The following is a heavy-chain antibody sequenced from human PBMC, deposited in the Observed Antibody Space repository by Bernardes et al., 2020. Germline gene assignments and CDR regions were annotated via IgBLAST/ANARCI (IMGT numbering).Heavy chain of an antibody. CDR3: ARQGTVTTYPYYYGMDV. Sequence: SETLSLTCTVSGGSISSSSYYWGWIRQPPGKGLEWIGSIYYSGSTYYNPSLKSRVTISVDTSKNQFSLKLSSVTAADTAVYYCARQGTVTTYPYYYGMDVWGKGTTVTVSS. J-gene: IGHJ6*04. CDR2: IYYSGST. D-gene: IGHD4-4*01. CDR1: GGSISSSSYY. V-gene: IGHV4-39*01.